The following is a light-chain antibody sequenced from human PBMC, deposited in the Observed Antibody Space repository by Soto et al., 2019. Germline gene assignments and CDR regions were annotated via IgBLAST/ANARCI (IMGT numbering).Light chain of an antibody. J-gene: IGKJ1*01. CDR2: ATS. CDR1: QIGSGNY. V-gene: IGKV3-20*01. Sequence: ELVLTQSPGTLSLSPGDSAALSCKASQIGSGNYLSWYQQKSGQAPRLLIYATSTRAPGIPDRFSGSGSVTDFSLIISRLEPEDSAVYYCQHFGYPQWTFGRGTKVDI. CDR3: QHFGYPQWT.